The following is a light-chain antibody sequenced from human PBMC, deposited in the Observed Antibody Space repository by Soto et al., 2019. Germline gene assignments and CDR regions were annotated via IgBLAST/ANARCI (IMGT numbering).Light chain of an antibody. Sequence: IVLTQYPATLSSFPRERLTLYCRASQTLSNRLAWYQHKPGQAPRLLIYVTSNRATGIPARFSGSGSGTDYTLTISSLEPEDSAVYYCHQRQSWPRTFGQGTKVDI. J-gene: IGKJ1*01. V-gene: IGKV3-11*01. CDR2: VTS. CDR1: QTLSNR. CDR3: HQRQSWPRT.